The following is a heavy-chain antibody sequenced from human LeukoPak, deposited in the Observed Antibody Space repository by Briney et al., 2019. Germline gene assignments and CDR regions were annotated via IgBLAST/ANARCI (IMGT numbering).Heavy chain of an antibody. CDR3: ARGVGYLDY. D-gene: IGHD3-3*01. V-gene: IGHV3-53*01. J-gene: IGHJ4*02. CDR1: GFTFSHFW. CDR2: IYSGGST. Sequence: GGSLRLSCAASGFTFSHFWMSWVRQAPGKGLEWVSVIYSGGSTYYADSVKGRFTISRDNSKNTLYLQMNSLRAEDTAVYYCARGVGYLDYWGQGTLVTVSS.